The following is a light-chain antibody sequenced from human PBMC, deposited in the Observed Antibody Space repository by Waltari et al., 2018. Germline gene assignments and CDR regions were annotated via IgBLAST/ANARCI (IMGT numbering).Light chain of an antibody. CDR3: QQSYSSPVT. V-gene: IGKV1-39*01. Sequence: DIQMTQSPSSLSASVGYRVTITCRASQTISSYLNWYQEKPGKAPELLIYAAFSLQSGVPSRFSGGGSGTDFTLTISSLQPEDFATYYCQQSYSSPVTFGQGTRLEIK. CDR1: QTISSY. J-gene: IGKJ5*01. CDR2: AAF.